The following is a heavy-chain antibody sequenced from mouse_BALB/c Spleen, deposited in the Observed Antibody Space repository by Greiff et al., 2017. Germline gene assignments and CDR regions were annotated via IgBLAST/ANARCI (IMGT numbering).Heavy chain of an antibody. D-gene: IGHD2-2*01. J-gene: IGHJ2*01. CDR1: GFTFSDYY. CDR2: ISDGGSYT. CDR3: ARQNYGYDYFDY. Sequence: EVKVVESGGGLVKPGGSLKLSCAASGFTFSDYYMYWVRQTPEKRLEWVATISDGGSYTYYPDSVKGRFTISRDNAKNNLYLQMSSLKSEDTAMYYCARQNYGYDYFDYWGQGTTLTVSS. V-gene: IGHV5-4*02.